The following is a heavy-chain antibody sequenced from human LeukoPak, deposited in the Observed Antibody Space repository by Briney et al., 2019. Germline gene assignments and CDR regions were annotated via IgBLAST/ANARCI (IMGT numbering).Heavy chain of an antibody. Sequence: SGGSLRLSCAASGFTFSSYGMHWVRQAPGKGLEWVAVISYDGSNKYYADSVKGRFTISRDNSKNTLYLQMNSLRAEDTAVYYCARASGSYVEYYFDYWGQGTLVTVSS. CDR1: GFTFSSYG. V-gene: IGHV3-30*03. CDR3: ARASGSYVEYYFDY. D-gene: IGHD1-26*01. CDR2: ISYDGSNK. J-gene: IGHJ4*02.